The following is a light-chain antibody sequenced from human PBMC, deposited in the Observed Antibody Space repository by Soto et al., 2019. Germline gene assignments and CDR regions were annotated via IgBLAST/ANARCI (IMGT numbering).Light chain of an antibody. J-gene: IGKJ1*01. CDR3: QQYGSSGT. CDR2: GAS. V-gene: IGKV3-20*01. Sequence: EVLMTQSPGTLSLSPGERATLSCRASQSVSNNYLAWYQQKPGQAPRLLIYGASNRATGIPDRFSGSGSGTDFTLTISRLEPEDFAVYYCQQYGSSGTFGQGTTVDIK. CDR1: QSVSNNY.